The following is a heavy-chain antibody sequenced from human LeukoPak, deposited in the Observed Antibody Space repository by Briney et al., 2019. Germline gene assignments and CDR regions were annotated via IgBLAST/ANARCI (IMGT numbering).Heavy chain of an antibody. CDR3: ARDQGSSWYSEFDL. D-gene: IGHD6-13*01. V-gene: IGHV4-59*01. CDR1: GGSISSYY. J-gene: IGHJ5*02. CDR2: IYYSGST. Sequence: SETLSLTCTVSGGSISSYYWSWIRQPPGKGLEWIGYIYYSGSTNYNPSLKSRVTISVDTSKNQFSLKLSSVTAADTAVYYCARDQGSSWYSEFDLWGQGTLVTVSS.